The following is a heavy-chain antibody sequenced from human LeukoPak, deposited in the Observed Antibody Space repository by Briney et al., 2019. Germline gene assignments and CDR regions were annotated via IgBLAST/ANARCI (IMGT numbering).Heavy chain of an antibody. D-gene: IGHD5-24*01. CDR1: GFTFSSYS. CDR3: VRPNGGGYNYYYYYYMDV. CDR2: ISSSSSYI. J-gene: IGHJ6*03. Sequence: GGSLRLSCAASGFTFSSYSMNWVRQAPGKGLEWVSSISSSSSYIYYADSVKGRFTISRDNAKNSLYLQMNSLRAEDTAVYYCVRPNGGGYNYYYYYYMDVWGKGTTVTVSS. V-gene: IGHV3-21*01.